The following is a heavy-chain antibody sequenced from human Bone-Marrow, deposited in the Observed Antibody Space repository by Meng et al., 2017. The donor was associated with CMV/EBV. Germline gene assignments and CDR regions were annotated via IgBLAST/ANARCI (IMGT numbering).Heavy chain of an antibody. D-gene: IGHD1-26*01. V-gene: IGHV4-34*01. CDR2: ITHSGIT. J-gene: IGHJ4*02. Sequence: GAGLLKRSAILSSTGGVWCAPFTGYWSWVRQAPGKGLEWIGEITHSGITNYNVALESRVTISINTSKNQFFLKLSSVTATDTAVYYCAPGFRSGSGSYSSWGQGTLVTVSS. CDR1: CAPFTGY. CDR3: APGFRSGSGSYSS.